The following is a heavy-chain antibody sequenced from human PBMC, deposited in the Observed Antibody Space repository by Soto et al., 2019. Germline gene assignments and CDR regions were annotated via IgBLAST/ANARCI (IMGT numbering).Heavy chain of an antibody. D-gene: IGHD2-2*01. CDR1: SASISSSSYT. V-gene: IGHV4-39*01. CDR2: IYYSGTT. CDR3: ARLHGYCISSTCHGHYAMDV. Sequence: SVTLSLTCTVSSASISSSSYTWGWIRQPPGKGLEWIGSIYYSGTTYYNPSLNSRVTVSVDTSKNQFSLKVTSVTAADAAVYYCARLHGYCISSTCHGHYAMDVLGQGTSVT. J-gene: IGHJ6*02.